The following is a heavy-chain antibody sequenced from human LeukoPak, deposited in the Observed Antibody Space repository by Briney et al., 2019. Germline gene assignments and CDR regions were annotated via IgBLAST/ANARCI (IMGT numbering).Heavy chain of an antibody. J-gene: IGHJ4*02. CDR1: GSTVSSNY. CDR3: AREGSAAAHYYFDY. V-gene: IGHV3-53*05. CDR2: TYSGGNT. D-gene: IGHD6-13*01. Sequence: PGGSLRLSCAASGSTVSSNYMSWVRQAPGKGLEWVSGTYSGGNTYYADSVKGRFTISRDNSKNTLYLQMNSLRAEDTAVYYCAREGSAAAHYYFDYWGQGTLVTVPS.